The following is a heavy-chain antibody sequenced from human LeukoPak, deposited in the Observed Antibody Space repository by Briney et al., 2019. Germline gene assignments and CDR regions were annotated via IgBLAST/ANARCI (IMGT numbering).Heavy chain of an antibody. CDR2: IIPILGTA. D-gene: IGHD6-13*01. CDR3: ARGGIAAAVAY. J-gene: IGHJ4*02. CDR1: GGTFITYA. V-gene: IGHV1-69*11. Sequence: SVRVSCKASGGTFITYAISWVRQAPGQGREWMGRIIPILGTANYAQKFQSRIKITADESTSTAYMELSSLRSEDTGVYCCARGGIAAAVAYWGQGTLVTVSS.